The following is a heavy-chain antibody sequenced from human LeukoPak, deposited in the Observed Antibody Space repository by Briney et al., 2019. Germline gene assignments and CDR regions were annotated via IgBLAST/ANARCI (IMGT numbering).Heavy chain of an antibody. CDR2: IYYSGST. D-gene: IGHD3-22*01. Sequence: SETLSLTCTVSGGSINSSSYYWGWIRQPPGKWLECIGRIYYSGSTYYNPSLKSRVTISVDTSMNQFSLKLSSVTAADTAVYYCARLQGGTYYYDSSGYLNWFDRWGQGTLVTVSS. CDR1: GGSINSSSYY. J-gene: IGHJ5*02. V-gene: IGHV4-39*01. CDR3: ARLQGGTYYYDSSGYLNWFDR.